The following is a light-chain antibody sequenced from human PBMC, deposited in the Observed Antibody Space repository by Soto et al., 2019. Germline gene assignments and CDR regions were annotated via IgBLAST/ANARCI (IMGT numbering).Light chain of an antibody. CDR2: EVF. CDR1: SSDIGIYNL. V-gene: IGLV2-23*02. J-gene: IGLJ1*01. Sequence: QSVLTQPASVSGSPGQSITISCTGTSSDIGIYNLVSWYQQHPGKAPKLMIYEVFKRPSGVSDRFSGSKSGITASLTISGLQAEDEADYYCCSDAGSSTCYVFGPGTKVTVL. CDR3: CSDAGSSTCYV.